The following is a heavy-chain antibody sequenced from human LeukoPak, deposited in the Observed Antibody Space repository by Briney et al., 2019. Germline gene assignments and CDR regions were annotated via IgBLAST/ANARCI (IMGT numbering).Heavy chain of an antibody. CDR1: GFTFSSYS. J-gene: IGHJ4*02. CDR2: ISSSSSYI. CDR3: AREEMATNPFDY. Sequence: GGSLRLSCAASGFTFSSYSMNWVRQAPGKGLEWVSSISSSSSYIYYADSVEGRFTISRDNAKNSLYLQMNSLRAEDTAVYYCAREEMATNPFDYWGQGTLVTVSS. D-gene: IGHD5-24*01. V-gene: IGHV3-21*04.